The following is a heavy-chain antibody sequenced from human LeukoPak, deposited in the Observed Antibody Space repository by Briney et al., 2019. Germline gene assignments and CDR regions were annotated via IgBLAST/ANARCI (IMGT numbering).Heavy chain of an antibody. D-gene: IGHD5-24*01. CDR3: ARDGYNPIDY. CDR1: GGSISSSSYY. J-gene: IGHJ4*02. V-gene: IGHV4-39*02. Sequence: PSETLSLTCTVSGGSISSSSYYSRWIRQSPGNGLAWIGNTYYSGSTYYSPSLKSRVTISVDTSKNQFSLKLSSVTAADTAVYYCARDGYNPIDYWGQGTLVTVSS. CDR2: TYYSGST.